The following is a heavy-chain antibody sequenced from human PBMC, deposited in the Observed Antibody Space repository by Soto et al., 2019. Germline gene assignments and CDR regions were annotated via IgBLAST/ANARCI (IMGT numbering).Heavy chain of an antibody. CDR3: ASQTIFGVASKENHWFDP. CDR2: IIPSLGIA. CDR1: GGTFSSYT. J-gene: IGHJ5*02. Sequence: QVQLVQSGAEVKKPGSSVKVSCKASGGTFSSYTISWVRQAPGQGLEWMGRIIPSLGIASYAQKFQGRVTITEDKSTSTAYMELSSLRSEDTAVYYCASQTIFGVASKENHWFDPWGQGTLVTVSS. V-gene: IGHV1-69*02. D-gene: IGHD3-3*01.